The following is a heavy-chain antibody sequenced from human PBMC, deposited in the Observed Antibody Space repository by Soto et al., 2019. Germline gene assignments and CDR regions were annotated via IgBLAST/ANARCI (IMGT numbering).Heavy chain of an antibody. CDR3: ARDHELRNNKRTAYYYGMDI. D-gene: IGHD2-15*01. V-gene: IGHV1-69*13. CDR1: GGTFSRYA. Sequence: SVKVSCKASGGTFSRYAISWVRQAPGQGLEWMGGIIPIFGTASYAQKFQGRVTITADESTSTAYMELSSLRSEDTAVYYCARDHELRNNKRTAYYYGMDIWGQGTTVTVSS. CDR2: IIPIFGTA. J-gene: IGHJ6*02.